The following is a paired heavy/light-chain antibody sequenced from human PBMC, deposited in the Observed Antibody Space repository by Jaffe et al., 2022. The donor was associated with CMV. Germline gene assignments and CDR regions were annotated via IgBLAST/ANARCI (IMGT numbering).Heavy chain of an antibody. CDR3: ARDRGGYGSEGHMDV. J-gene: IGHJ6*03. D-gene: IGHD3-10*01. CDR1: GDSISSNTL. CDR2: IHHSGSA. Sequence: QVQLQESGPGLVKPSETLSLTCTVSGDSISSNTLWNWVRQSPGKGLEWIGEIHHSGSASYNPSLKTQVSLSVDKSKNQFSLRLSSVTAADTAVYFCARDRGGYGSEGHMDVWGRGTTVVVS. V-gene: IGHV4-4*02.
Light chain of an antibody. J-gene: IGLJ2*01. CDR3: HSRDNGHNHLGL. Sequence: SSELTQDPVVSVALGQTVRITCQGDSLRTFYANWYQQKPGQAPLLVIYGKNNRPSGIPDRFSGSTWGNAASLTITGAQAEDEADYYCHSRDNGHNHLGLFGGGTKLTVL. CDR2: GKN. CDR1: SLRTFY. V-gene: IGLV3-19*01.